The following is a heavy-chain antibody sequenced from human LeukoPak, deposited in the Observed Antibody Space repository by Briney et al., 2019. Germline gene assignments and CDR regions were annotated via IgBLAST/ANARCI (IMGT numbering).Heavy chain of an antibody. D-gene: IGHD5-12*01. V-gene: IGHV3-7*01. CDR1: GFTFSSYW. J-gene: IGHJ6*03. CDR3: ARSNSGYDYWTIYYYYYMDV. CDR2: IKQDGSEK. Sequence: GGSLRLSCAASGFTFSSYWMSWVRQAPGKGLEWVANIKQDGSEKYYVDSVKGRFTISRDNAKNSLYLQMNSLRAEDTAVYYCARSNSGYDYWTIYYYYYMDVWGKGTTVTVSS.